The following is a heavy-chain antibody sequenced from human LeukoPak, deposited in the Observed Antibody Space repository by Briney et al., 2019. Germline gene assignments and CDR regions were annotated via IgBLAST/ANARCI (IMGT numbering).Heavy chain of an antibody. J-gene: IGHJ4*02. V-gene: IGHV4-39*01. D-gene: IGHD1-26*01. CDR1: GGSISSSSYY. CDR3: ARQDLFESYFLFDY. Sequence: SETLSLTCTVSGGSISSSSYYWGWIRQPPGKGLEWIGSIYYSGSTYYNPSLKSRVTISVDTSKNQFSLKLSSVTAADTAVYYCARQDLFESYFLFDYWGQGTLVTVSS. CDR2: IYYSGST.